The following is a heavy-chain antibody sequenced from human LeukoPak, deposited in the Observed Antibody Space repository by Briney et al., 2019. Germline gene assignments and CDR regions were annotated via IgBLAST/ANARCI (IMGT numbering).Heavy chain of an antibody. CDR1: GFTVSSDY. CDR2: IYSGGST. V-gene: IGHV3-53*05. Sequence: GGSLRLSCAASGFTVSSDYMSWVRQAPGKGLEWVSVIYSGGSTYYDASVKGRFTISGDKSKNKVSLKLSSLSFEDAAVYYCARNWFDPWGQGTLVTVSS. J-gene: IGHJ5*02. CDR3: ARNWFDP.